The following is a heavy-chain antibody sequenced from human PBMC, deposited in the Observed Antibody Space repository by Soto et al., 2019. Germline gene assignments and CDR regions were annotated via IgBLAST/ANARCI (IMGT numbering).Heavy chain of an antibody. CDR3: ARAWTAAAGWANWFDL. CDR1: GGSISGVGYY. Sequence: QLQLQESGPGLVEPSQTLSLTCTVSGGSISGVGYYWSWIRQNPGKGLEWIGYIFHDGTTYYNPSLKSRLTTSVDTSKTQFSLKLNSVTAADTAVYYCARAWTAAAGWANWFDLWGQGTLVTVSS. V-gene: IGHV4-31*03. J-gene: IGHJ5*02. D-gene: IGHD6-13*01. CDR2: IFHDGTT.